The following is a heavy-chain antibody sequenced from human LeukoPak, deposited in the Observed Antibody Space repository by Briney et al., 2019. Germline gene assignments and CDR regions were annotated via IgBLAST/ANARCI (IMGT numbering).Heavy chain of an antibody. D-gene: IGHD6-13*01. J-gene: IGHJ3*02. CDR1: GYTFTGYY. Sequence: ASVKVSGKASGYTFTGYYMHWVRQAPGQGLKWMGWINPNSGGTNYAQKFQGRVTMTRDTSISTAYMELSRLRSDDTAVYYCASLGGYSSSWYDAFDIWGQGTMVTVSS. CDR2: INPNSGGT. V-gene: IGHV1-2*02. CDR3: ASLGGYSSSWYDAFDI.